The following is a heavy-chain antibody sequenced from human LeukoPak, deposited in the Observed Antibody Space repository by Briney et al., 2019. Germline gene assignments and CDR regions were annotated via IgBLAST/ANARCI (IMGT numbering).Heavy chain of an antibody. CDR3: AKYLAHSSGWLLDAFDI. Sequence: GGSLRLSCAASGFTFSGYGMHWVRQAPGKGLEWVAVISYDGSNKYYADSVKGRFIISRDNSKNTLYVQMNSLRAEDTAVYYCAKYLAHSSGWLLDAFDIWGQGTMVTVSS. CDR1: GFTFSGYG. V-gene: IGHV3-30*18. CDR2: ISYDGSNK. J-gene: IGHJ3*02. D-gene: IGHD6-19*01.